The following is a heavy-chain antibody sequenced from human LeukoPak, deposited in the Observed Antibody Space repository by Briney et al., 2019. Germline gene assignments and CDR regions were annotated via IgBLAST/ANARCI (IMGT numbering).Heavy chain of an antibody. D-gene: IGHD1-7*01. CDR1: SGSISSGAYY. Sequence: SETLSLTCTVSSGSISSGAYYWGWIRQPPGKGLEWVGSIYHSGSTFYSPSLKGRVTISVDTSKNQFYLKLTSVTAADTAVFFCAREEFGTAYFDSWGQGTLVTVSS. CDR3: AREEFGTAYFDS. CDR2: IYHSGST. V-gene: IGHV4-39*07. J-gene: IGHJ4*02.